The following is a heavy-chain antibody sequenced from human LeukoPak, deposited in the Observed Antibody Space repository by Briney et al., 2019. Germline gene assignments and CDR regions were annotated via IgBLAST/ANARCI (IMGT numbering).Heavy chain of an antibody. CDR3: ARQRNDYGDFYFDS. CDR1: GGSFSGYY. Sequence: SETLSLTGAVYGGSFSGYYWSWIRQPPGKGLEWIGEINHSGSTNYNPSLKSRVTISVDTSKNQFSLKLSSVTAADTAVYYCARQRNDYGDFYFDSWGQGTLVTVSS. CDR2: INHSGST. V-gene: IGHV4-34*01. D-gene: IGHD4-17*01. J-gene: IGHJ4*02.